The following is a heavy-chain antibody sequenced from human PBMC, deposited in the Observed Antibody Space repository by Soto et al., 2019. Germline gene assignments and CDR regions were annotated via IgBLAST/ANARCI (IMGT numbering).Heavy chain of an antibody. J-gene: IGHJ3*02. CDR3: ARPLAYCGGDCYSDTHAFDI. V-gene: IGHV4-39*01. D-gene: IGHD2-21*02. CDR2: IYYSGST. CDR1: GGSISSSSYY. Sequence: QLQLQESGPGLVKPSETLSLTCTVSGGSISSSSYYWGWIRQPPGKGLEWIGSIYYSGSTYYNPSLKRRVTISVDTSKNQFSLKLSSVTAADTAVYYCARPLAYCGGDCYSDTHAFDIWGQGTMVTVSS.